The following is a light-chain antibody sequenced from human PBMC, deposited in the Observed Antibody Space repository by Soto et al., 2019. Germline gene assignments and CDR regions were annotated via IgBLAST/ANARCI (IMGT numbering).Light chain of an antibody. Sequence: QSVLTQPPSASGSPGQSVTISCTGTSSDVGGYNYVSWYQHHPGKAPKLIIYEVYKRPSGVPDRFSGSKSGNTAALTVSGLQAEDEADYYCSSYVGTNSYDFGTGTRSP. CDR3: SSYVGTNSYD. CDR2: EVY. J-gene: IGLJ1*01. CDR1: SSDVGGYNY. V-gene: IGLV2-8*01.